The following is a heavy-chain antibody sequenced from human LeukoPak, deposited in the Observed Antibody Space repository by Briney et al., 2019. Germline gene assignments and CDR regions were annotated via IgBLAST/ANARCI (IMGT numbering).Heavy chain of an antibody. CDR2: ISGSGGST. CDR3: AKDVGGVQDYYYDSSGYG. V-gene: IGHV3-23*01. CDR1: GFTFSSYA. D-gene: IGHD3-22*01. Sequence: GGSLRLSCAASGFTFSSYAMSWVRQAPGKGLEWVSAISGSGGSTYYADSVKGRFTISRDNSKNTLYLQMNGLRAEDTAVYYCAKDVGGVQDYYYDSSGYGWGQGTLVTVSS. J-gene: IGHJ4*02.